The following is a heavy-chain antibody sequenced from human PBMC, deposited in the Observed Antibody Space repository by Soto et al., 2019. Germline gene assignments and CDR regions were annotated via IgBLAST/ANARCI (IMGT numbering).Heavy chain of an antibody. CDR3: ARAYGAGSFDF. CDR1: GYTFRSYD. CDR2: VNPNTGNT. J-gene: IGHJ5*01. Sequence: QVQLVQSGAEVKKPGASVKVSGTGSGYTFRSYDIHWVRQATGQGLEWMGWVNPNTGNTGYAQKFQGRVTMTRDMSKSSAYMEVNSLTSEDTAIYYCARAYGAGSFDFWGQGTLVPVSS. V-gene: IGHV1-8*01. D-gene: IGHD3-10*01.